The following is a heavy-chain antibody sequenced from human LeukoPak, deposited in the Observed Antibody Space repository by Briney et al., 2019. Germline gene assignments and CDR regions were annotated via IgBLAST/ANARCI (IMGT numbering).Heavy chain of an antibody. Sequence: SQTLSLTCAVSGDSISSGDYSWSSIRQPSGKGLEWIGYIFHSGSSYYNPSLKSRVTISVDKSKNQFSLRLTSVTAADTAVYYCARELWFVNAPGSWFDPWGQGTLVTVSS. V-gene: IGHV4-30-2*01. CDR2: IFHSGSS. CDR3: ARELWFVNAPGSWFDP. J-gene: IGHJ5*02. CDR1: GDSISSGDYS. D-gene: IGHD3-10*01.